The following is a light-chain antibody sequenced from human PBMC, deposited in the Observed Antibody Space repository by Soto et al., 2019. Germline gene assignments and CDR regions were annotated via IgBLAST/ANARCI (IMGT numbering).Light chain of an antibody. CDR2: AAS. Sequence: EIVLTQSPATLSLSPGERATLSCRASQSVINQLAWYQQKPGQAPRLLIYAASNRAAGIPASFSGSGSGTDFTLTISSLQPEDFAVYYCQQRSNWPPEVTFGGGTKVEIK. J-gene: IGKJ4*01. CDR3: QQRSNWPPEVT. V-gene: IGKV3-11*01. CDR1: QSVINQ.